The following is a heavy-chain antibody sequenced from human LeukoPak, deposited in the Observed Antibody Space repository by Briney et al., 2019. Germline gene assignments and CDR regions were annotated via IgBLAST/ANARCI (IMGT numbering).Heavy chain of an antibody. J-gene: IGHJ6*03. Sequence: GGSLRLSCAASGFPFDDYAMHWVRQAPGKGLEWVSGISWNSGTIYYADSVKGRFTISRDNAKNSLYLQMNSLRAEDTAVYYCARNYYYYYMDVWGKGTTVTVSS. CDR3: ARNYYYYYMDV. CDR2: ISWNSGTI. CDR1: GFPFDDYA. V-gene: IGHV3-9*01.